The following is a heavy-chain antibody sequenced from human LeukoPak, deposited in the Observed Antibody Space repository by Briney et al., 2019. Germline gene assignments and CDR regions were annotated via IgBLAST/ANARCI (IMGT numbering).Heavy chain of an antibody. D-gene: IGHD3-10*01. J-gene: IGHJ5*02. V-gene: IGHV4-61*09. Sequence: SETLSLTCTVSGGSISSTSYYWSWIRQPAGKGLEWIGHIYTTGSTNYNPSLKSRVTISLDTSKNHFSLKLSSVTAADTAVYYCARGAYFHGSGINWFDPWGQGTLITVSS. CDR1: GGSISSTSYY. CDR3: ARGAYFHGSGINWFDP. CDR2: IYTTGST.